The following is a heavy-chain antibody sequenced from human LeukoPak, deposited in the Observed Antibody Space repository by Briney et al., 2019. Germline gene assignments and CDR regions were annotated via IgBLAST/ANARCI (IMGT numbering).Heavy chain of an antibody. CDR2: IYDSRTI. Sequence: YPSETLSLTCTVSGVSISSGSHHWGWFRQSPGKGLEWIGSIYDSRTIYYNPSLNSRVTISAVTSKNQFSLQLNSVTAADTAVYYCARHDGRSGGTMGALDSWGQGSLVTVSS. V-gene: IGHV4-39*01. J-gene: IGHJ4*02. CDR3: ARHDGRSGGTMGALDS. D-gene: IGHD4-23*01. CDR1: GVSISSGSHH.